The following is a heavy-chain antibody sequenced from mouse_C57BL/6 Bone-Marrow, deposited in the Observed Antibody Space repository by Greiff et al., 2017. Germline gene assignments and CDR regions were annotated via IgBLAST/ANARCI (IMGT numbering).Heavy chain of an antibody. CDR2: ISDGGSYT. CDR3: ARIRGRYFDV. J-gene: IGHJ1*03. D-gene: IGHD6-1*01. Sequence: EVKLVESGGGLVKPGGSLKLSCAASGFTFSSYAMSWVRQTPEKRLEWVATISDGGSYTYYPDNVKGRITISRDNAKKNLYLQMSHLKAEDTAMYFCARIRGRYFDVWGKGTTVTVST. V-gene: IGHV5-4*03. CDR1: GFTFSSYA.